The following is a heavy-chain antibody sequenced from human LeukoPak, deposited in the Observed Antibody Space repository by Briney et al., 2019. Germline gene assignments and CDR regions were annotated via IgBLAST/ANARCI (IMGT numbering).Heavy chain of an antibody. J-gene: IGHJ3*01. CDR2: TRDKARGYRT. V-gene: IGHV3-72*01. CDR1: GVTLSDHH. D-gene: IGHD3-16*01. CDR3: SRDGGKADQSAFGL. Sequence: GGSLRLSCAASGVTLSDHHMDWVRQAPGKGLEWIGRTRDKARGYRTQYAASVQGRFTISRDDSQKSVYLQMNSLETEDTAVYYCSRDGGKADQSAFGLWGQGTVVTVSS.